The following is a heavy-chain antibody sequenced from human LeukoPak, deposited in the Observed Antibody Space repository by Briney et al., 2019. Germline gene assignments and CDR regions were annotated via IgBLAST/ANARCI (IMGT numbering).Heavy chain of an antibody. J-gene: IGHJ5*02. D-gene: IGHD3-22*01. CDR2: INPNSGGT. CDR3: ARDTAYYDRLNWFDP. CDR1: GYTFTAYY. Sequence: GASVKVSCKASGYTFTAYYIHWVRQAPGQGLEWMGWINPNSGGTNYAQKLQGRVTMTTDTSTSTAYMELRSLRSDDTAVYYCARDTAYYDRLNWFDPWGQGTLVTVSS. V-gene: IGHV1-2*02.